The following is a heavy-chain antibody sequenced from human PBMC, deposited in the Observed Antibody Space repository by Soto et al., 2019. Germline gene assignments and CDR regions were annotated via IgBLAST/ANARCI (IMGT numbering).Heavy chain of an antibody. CDR1: GFTFSGSA. J-gene: IGHJ4*02. CDR2: IRSKANSYAT. V-gene: IGHV3-73*02. CDR3: TRHVVGYSSGSIVT. D-gene: IGHD6-19*01. Sequence: EVQLVESGGGLVQPGGSLKLSCAASGFTFSGSAMHWVRQASGKGLEWVGRIRSKANSYATAYAASVKGRFTISRDDSKNTAYLQMNSLKTEDTAVYYCTRHVVGYSSGSIVTWGQGTLVTVSS.